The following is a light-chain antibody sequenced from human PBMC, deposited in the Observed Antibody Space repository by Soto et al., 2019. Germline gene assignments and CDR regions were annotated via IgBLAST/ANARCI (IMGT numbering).Light chain of an antibody. V-gene: IGKV1-39*01. CDR3: QQSYNSPPIT. CDR2: AAS. CDR1: QSIFSS. J-gene: IGKJ5*01. Sequence: IQMTQSPSSLSASVGDRVTITCRAGQSIFSSLSWYQQRPGKAPTLLIYAASSLQSGVPSRFRGSGYGTDFALTITSLQPEDFAIYYCQQSYNSPPITVGQGTRLESK.